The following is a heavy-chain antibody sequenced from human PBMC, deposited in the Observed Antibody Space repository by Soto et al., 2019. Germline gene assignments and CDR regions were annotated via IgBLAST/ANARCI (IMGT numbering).Heavy chain of an antibody. V-gene: IGHV3-23*01. Sequence: GGSLRLSCAASGFTFSSYAMSWVRQAPGKGLEWVSAISGSGGSTYYADSVKGRFTISRDNSKNTLYLQMNSLRAEDTAVYYCAGQWYSGSYWWTPPEDYWGQGTLVTVSS. CDR1: GFTFSSYA. CDR2: ISGSGGST. D-gene: IGHD1-26*01. J-gene: IGHJ4*02. CDR3: AGQWYSGSYWWTPPEDY.